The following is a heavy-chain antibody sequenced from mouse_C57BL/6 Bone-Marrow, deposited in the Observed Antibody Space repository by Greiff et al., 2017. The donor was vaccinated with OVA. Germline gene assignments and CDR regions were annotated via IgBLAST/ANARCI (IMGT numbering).Heavy chain of an antibody. CDR2: ISNGGGST. D-gene: IGHD4-1*01. Sequence: EVQVVESGGGLVQPGGSLKLSCAASGFTFSDYYMYWVRQTPEKRLEWVAYISNGGGSTYYPDTVKGRFTISRDNAKNTLYLQMSRLKSEDTAMYYCARHQQTGSFAYWGQGTLVTVSA. V-gene: IGHV5-12*01. J-gene: IGHJ3*01. CDR3: ARHQQTGSFAY. CDR1: GFTFSDYY.